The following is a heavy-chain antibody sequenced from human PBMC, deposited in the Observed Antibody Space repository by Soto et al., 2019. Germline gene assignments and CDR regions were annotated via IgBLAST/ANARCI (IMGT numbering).Heavy chain of an antibody. CDR2: IYSGGST. J-gene: IGHJ5*02. Sequence: EVQLVETGGGLIQHGGSLRLSCAASGFSVSSNYMSWVRQAPGKGLEWVSLIYSGGSTYYADSVKGRFTISRDNSKNTLFLQMNSLRAEDTAVYYCARAIAQDWFDPWGQGTLVTVSS. CDR3: ARAIAQDWFDP. V-gene: IGHV3-53*02. D-gene: IGHD6-13*01. CDR1: GFSVSSNY.